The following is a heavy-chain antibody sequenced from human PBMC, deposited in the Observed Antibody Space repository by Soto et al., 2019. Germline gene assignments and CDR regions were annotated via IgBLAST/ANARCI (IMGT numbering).Heavy chain of an antibody. CDR2: ISYDGRKI. CDR3: ARGGYGDSVYDAFDI. D-gene: IGHD4-17*01. CDR1: GFSFNRYV. V-gene: IGHV3-30*04. Sequence: QVQLVESGGGVVQPGKSLRLSCEASGFSFNRYVMHWVRQAPGKGLEWVAFISYDGRKIDSADSVKARLTISRDNSKNTVHLQMNSLRAEDTAVYYCARGGYGDSVYDAFDIWGQGTMVTVSS. J-gene: IGHJ3*02.